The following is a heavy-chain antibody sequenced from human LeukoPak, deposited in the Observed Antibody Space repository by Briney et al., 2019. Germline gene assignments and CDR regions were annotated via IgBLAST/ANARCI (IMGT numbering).Heavy chain of an antibody. CDR2: IYYSGST. CDR3: ARGGIQFDY. V-gene: IGHV4-59*01. CDR1: GGSISSYY. Sequence: PSETLSLTCTVSGGSISSYYWSWLRQPPGKGLEWLGYIYYSGSTNYNPSLKSRVTISVDTSKNQFSLKLSSVTAADTAVYYCARGGIQFDYWGQGTLVTVS. J-gene: IGHJ4*02.